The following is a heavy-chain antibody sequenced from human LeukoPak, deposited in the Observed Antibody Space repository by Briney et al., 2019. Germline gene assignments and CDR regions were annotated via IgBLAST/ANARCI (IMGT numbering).Heavy chain of an antibody. CDR3: ARGLAQGSRVRFEYSSSWYQPPPTTSAYYFDY. CDR1: GGSFSRHY. J-gene: IGHJ4*02. Sequence: SETLCLTCAVYGGSFSRHYWSWVRQPPGKGLEWIGEKNHNGSTNYNPSLKSRGTISVDKCKHQCSLEVSSVTAAGTAVYYCARGLAQGSRVRFEYSSSWYQPPPTTSAYYFDYWGQGTLVTASS. CDR2: KNHNGST. V-gene: IGHV4-34*01. D-gene: IGHD6-13*01.